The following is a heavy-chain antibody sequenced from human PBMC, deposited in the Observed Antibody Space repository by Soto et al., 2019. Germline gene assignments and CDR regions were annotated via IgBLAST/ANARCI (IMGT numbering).Heavy chain of an antibody. CDR2: IYHSGST. CDR1: GGSISSSNW. Sequence: PSETLSLTCAVSGGSISSSNWWSWVRQPPGKGLEWIGDIYHSGSTYYNPALKSRVTISVDRSKDQFSLKLSSVTAADTALYYCARVPGPWGQGTLVTVSA. V-gene: IGHV4-4*02. CDR3: ARVPGP. J-gene: IGHJ5*02.